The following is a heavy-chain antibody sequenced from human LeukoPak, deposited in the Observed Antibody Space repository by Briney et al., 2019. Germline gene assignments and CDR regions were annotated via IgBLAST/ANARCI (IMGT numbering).Heavy chain of an antibody. CDR1: GGSISSYY. J-gene: IGHJ4*02. CDR2: IYYSGST. Sequence: SQTLSLTCAVSGGSISSYYWSWIRQPPGKELEWIGYIYYSGSTNYNPSLKSRVTISVDTSKNQFSLKLSSVTAADTAVYYCARELRGTFDWGQGTLVTVSS. V-gene: IGHV4-59*01. D-gene: IGHD5-12*01. CDR3: ARELRGTFD.